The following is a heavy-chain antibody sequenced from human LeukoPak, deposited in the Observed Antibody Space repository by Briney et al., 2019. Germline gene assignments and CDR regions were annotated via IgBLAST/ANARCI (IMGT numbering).Heavy chain of an antibody. J-gene: IGHJ4*02. V-gene: IGHV4-39*01. D-gene: IGHD3-22*01. CDR1: GGSISSSSYY. CDR3: ARHKATMIVVVEYFDY. CDR2: IYYSGST. Sequence: SETLSLTCTVSGGSISSSSYYWGWIRQPPGKGLEWIVSIYYSGSTHSNPSLKSRVTISVDTSKNQFSLKLSSVTAADTAVYYCARHKATMIVVVEYFDYWGQGTLVTVSS.